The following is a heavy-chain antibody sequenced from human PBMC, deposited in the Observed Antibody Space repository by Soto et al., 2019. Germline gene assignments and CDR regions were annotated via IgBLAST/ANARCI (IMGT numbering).Heavy chain of an antibody. D-gene: IGHD2-8*01. V-gene: IGHV3-23*05. CDR3: AKGALGYCHQGICYKHSDY. J-gene: IGHJ4*02. CDR1: GLTFDTYA. Sequence: DVQMLESGGGLVQPGGSLRLSCAVSGLTFDTYAMSWVRQAPGKGLEWVSTIDRISSRTHYADSVKGRFTISRDNSKNTLYLKRNSLRFEDTGVYYCAKGALGYCHQGICYKHSDYGGQGPLVPVPS. CDR2: IDRISSRT.